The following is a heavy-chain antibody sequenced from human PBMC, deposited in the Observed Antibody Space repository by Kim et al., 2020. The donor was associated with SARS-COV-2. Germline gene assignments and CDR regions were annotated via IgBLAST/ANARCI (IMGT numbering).Heavy chain of an antibody. D-gene: IGHD4-17*01. Sequence: KDRFTISRDNSKNALYLQMNSLGAEETAVYYCAKSVNPNGDYTVGTWGMDVWGQGTTVTVSS. V-gene: IGHV3-30*02. J-gene: IGHJ6*02. CDR3: AKSVNPNGDYTVGTWGMDV.